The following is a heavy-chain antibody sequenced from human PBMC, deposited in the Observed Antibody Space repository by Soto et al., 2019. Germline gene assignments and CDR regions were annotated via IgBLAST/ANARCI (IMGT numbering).Heavy chain of an antibody. CDR2: IVVGSGNT. CDR3: AAVIGVAAAGTWDSGYYGMDV. CDR1: GFTFTSSA. D-gene: IGHD6-13*01. J-gene: IGHJ6*02. V-gene: IGHV1-58*01. Sequence: ASLKVSCKASGFTFTSSAVQCVRRALGQRLERIGWIVVGSGNTNYAQKFQERVTITRDMSTSTAYMELSSLRSEDTAVYYCAAVIGVAAAGTWDSGYYGMDVWGQGTTVTVSS.